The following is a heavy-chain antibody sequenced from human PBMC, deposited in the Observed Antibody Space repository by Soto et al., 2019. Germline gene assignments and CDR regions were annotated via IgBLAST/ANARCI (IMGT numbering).Heavy chain of an antibody. CDR2: ISYDGSNK. CDR1: GFTFSSYA. CDR3: AREAAADSSGGTPIDTFDY. J-gene: IGHJ4*02. V-gene: IGHV3-30-3*01. Sequence: GESLKISCAASGFTFSSYAMHWVRQAPGKGLEWVAVISYDGSNKYYADSVKGRFTISRDNSKNTLYLQMNSLRAEDTAVYYCAREAAADSSGGTPIDTFDYWGQGTLVTVSS. D-gene: IGHD6-19*01.